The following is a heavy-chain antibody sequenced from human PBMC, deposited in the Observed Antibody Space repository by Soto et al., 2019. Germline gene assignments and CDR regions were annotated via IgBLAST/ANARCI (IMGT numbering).Heavy chain of an antibody. Sequence: HPGGSLRLSCAASGFTFTSYVMSWVRQAPGKGLEWVSTISGGGETTQYAESVEGRFTIARDNAKNTLYLQMSSLTVEDTALYYYGRKSLGYSPLACWDKETLVPV. CDR1: GFTFTSYV. CDR3: GRKSLGYSPLAC. V-gene: IGHV3-23*01. J-gene: IGHJ4*02. CDR2: ISGGGETT. D-gene: IGHD3-22*01.